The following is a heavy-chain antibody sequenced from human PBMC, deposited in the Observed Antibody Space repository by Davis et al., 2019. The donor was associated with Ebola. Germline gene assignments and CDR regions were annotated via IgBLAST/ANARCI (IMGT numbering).Heavy chain of an antibody. Sequence: GESLKISCKGSGYSFTSYWIGWVRQMPGKGLEWMGIIYPGDSDTRYSPSFQGQVTISADKSISTAYLQWSSLKASDTAMYYCARTPYCSGGSCYGVGAFDIWGQGTMVTVSS. J-gene: IGHJ3*02. CDR1: GYSFTSYW. V-gene: IGHV5-51*01. CDR3: ARTPYCSGGSCYGVGAFDI. CDR2: IYPGDSDT. D-gene: IGHD2-15*01.